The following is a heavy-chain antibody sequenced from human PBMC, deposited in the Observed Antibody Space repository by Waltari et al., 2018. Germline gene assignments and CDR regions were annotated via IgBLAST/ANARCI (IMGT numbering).Heavy chain of an antibody. V-gene: IGHV4-39*02. CDR3: ARPNSSTLGGGFDY. D-gene: IGHD3-16*01. J-gene: IGHJ4*02. Sequence: QLQLQESGPGLVKPSETLSPPCIVSGDPIDRRGYYWGWIRQPPGQGLGWIGSIYYSGSTFYDPSLKSRVTISVDTSKNHFSLKLSSVTAADTAVYYCARPNSSTLGGGFDYWGQGTLVTVSS. CDR1: GDPIDRRGYY. CDR2: IYYSGST.